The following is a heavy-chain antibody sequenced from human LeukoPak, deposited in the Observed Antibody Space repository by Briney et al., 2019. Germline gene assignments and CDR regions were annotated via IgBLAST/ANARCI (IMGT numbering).Heavy chain of an antibody. V-gene: IGHV1-69*05. D-gene: IGHD3/OR15-3a*01. CDR3: ARFSTVLGSVRYDFWTDDAFDL. CDR1: GGTVSSFT. Sequence: SVKVSCKASGGTVSSFTINWVRQAPGQGLEWMGGVVPFFGATSYAQRFRGRLTISTDESAATAYMELTSLKSDDTAMYYCARFSTVLGSVRYDFWTDDAFDLWGQGTLVTVS. CDR2: VVPFFGAT. J-gene: IGHJ3*01.